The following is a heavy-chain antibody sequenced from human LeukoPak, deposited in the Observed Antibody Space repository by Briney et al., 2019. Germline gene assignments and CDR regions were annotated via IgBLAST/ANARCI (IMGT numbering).Heavy chain of an antibody. D-gene: IGHD2-2*01. J-gene: IGHJ4*02. V-gene: IGHV3-7*01. Sequence: GGSLRLSCAASGFTFSSYSMNWVRQAPGKGLEWVANIKEDGSEEYYVDSVKGRFTISRDNAKNSVYLQMNGLRAEDTAVYYCARAAPYGRNHQLLSFCLDYWGQGTLVTVSS. CDR2: IKEDGSEE. CDR3: ARAAPYGRNHQLLSFCLDY. CDR1: GFTFSSYS.